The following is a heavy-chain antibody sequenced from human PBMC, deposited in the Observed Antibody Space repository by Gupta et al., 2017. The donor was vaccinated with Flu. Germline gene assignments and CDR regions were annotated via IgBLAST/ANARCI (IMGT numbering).Heavy chain of an antibody. D-gene: IGHD6-19*01. V-gene: IGHV3-11*05. Sequence: KGRFTVSRDNAKNSLYLQMDSLRAEDTATYYCAGGRAVAGHVDYCDFWGHGTLVTVSS. CDR3: AGGRAVAGHVDYCDF. J-gene: IGHJ4*01.